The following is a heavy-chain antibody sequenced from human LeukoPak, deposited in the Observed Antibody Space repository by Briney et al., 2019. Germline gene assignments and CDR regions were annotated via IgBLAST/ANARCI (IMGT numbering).Heavy chain of an antibody. V-gene: IGHV3-21*01. CDR3: ASSTSSGYSWFDP. Sequence: GGSLRLSCAASGFTFSSHEMNWVRQAPGKGLEWVSSISSSSSYIYYADSVKGRFTISRDNAKNSLYLQMNSLRAEDTAVYYCASSTSSGYSWFDPWGQGTLVTVSS. CDR2: ISSSSSYI. J-gene: IGHJ5*02. D-gene: IGHD6-19*01. CDR1: GFTFSSHE.